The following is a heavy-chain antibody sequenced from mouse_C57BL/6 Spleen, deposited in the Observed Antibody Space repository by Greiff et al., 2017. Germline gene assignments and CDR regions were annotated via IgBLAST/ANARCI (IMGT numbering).Heavy chain of an antibody. CDR3: AKHVRCLLSFAY. CDR2: IWGDGSK. D-gene: IGHD1-1*01. J-gene: IGHJ3*01. Sequence: VKLVESGPGLVAPSQSLSITCTVSGFSLTSYGVSWVRQPPGKGLEWLGVIWGDGSKNYHSALISRLSIINDNSMSQVFLKLNSQQTDDTATYCGAKHVRCLLSFAYWGQGTLVTVSA. V-gene: IGHV2-3*01. CDR1: GFSLTSYG.